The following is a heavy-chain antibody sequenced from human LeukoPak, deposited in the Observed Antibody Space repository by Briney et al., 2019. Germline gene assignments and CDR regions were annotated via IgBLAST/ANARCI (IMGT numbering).Heavy chain of an antibody. CDR2: MNPNSGNT. V-gene: IGHV1-8*01. Sequence: WASVKVSCKASGYTFTSYDINWVRQATGQGLECMGWMNPNSGNTGYAQKFQGRVTMTRNTSISTAYMELSSLRSEDTAVYYCARSPTQYYDSSGSDYWGQGTLVTVSS. CDR1: GYTFTSYD. CDR3: ARSPTQYYDSSGSDY. D-gene: IGHD3-22*01. J-gene: IGHJ4*02.